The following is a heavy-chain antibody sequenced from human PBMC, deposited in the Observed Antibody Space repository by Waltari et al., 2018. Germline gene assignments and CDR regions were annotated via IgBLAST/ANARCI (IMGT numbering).Heavy chain of an antibody. Sequence: QVKLVESGGGVVQPGRSLRLSCAASGFGFGSYGMHWVRQAPGKGLEWVAVISFHGGNIYYADSVKGRFTISRDNSKNTLYLQMNSLRAEDTAVYYCAKGQYFDWRMDVWGQGTTVTVSS. V-gene: IGHV3-30*18. CDR3: AKGQYFDWRMDV. J-gene: IGHJ6*02. D-gene: IGHD3-9*01. CDR2: ISFHGGNI. CDR1: GFGFGSYG.